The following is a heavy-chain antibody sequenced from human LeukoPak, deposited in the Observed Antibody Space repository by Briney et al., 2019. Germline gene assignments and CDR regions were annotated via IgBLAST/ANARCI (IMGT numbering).Heavy chain of an antibody. CDR1: GYTFSRHG. CDR3: ARLWGGNGYSGGSLNL. Sequence: GGSLRLSCAASGYTFSRHGIHWVRQAPGKGLEWVAVVWFDGRNRDYADSVKGRFTISKDNSNNMVFLQMDRLRAEDTAVYYCARLWGGNGYSGGSLNLWGQGTLVTVSS. J-gene: IGHJ5*02. D-gene: IGHD3-16*01. CDR2: VWFDGRNR. V-gene: IGHV3-33*01.